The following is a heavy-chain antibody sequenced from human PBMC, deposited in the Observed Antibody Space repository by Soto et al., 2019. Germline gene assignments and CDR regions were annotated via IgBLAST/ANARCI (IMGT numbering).Heavy chain of an antibody. CDR3: ARERPGGSRHAP. J-gene: IGHJ5*02. CDR2: IYYSGST. Sequence: SETLSLTCTVSGGSISSGDYYWSWIRQPPGKGLEWIGYIYYSGSTYYNPSLKSRVTISVDTSKNQFSLKLSSVTAADTAVYYCARERPGGSRHAPWGQGTLVTVSS. D-gene: IGHD5-12*01. CDR1: GGSISSGDYY. V-gene: IGHV4-30-4*01.